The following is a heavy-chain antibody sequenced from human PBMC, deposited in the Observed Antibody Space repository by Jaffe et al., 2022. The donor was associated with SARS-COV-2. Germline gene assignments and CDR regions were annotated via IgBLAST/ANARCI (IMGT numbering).Heavy chain of an antibody. V-gene: IGHV3-23*01. J-gene: IGHJ4*02. CDR1: GFTISSYA. D-gene: IGHD4-4*01. CDR2: TDGNGGAT. Sequence: EVQLLESGGGLGQPGGSLRLSCAASGFTISSYAMSWVRQAPGKGLEWVSSTDGNGGATHYADSVKGRFTISRDSSKNTLYLQMNSLRAEDTAVYFCAKAPYSTAWHAWDHWGQGTLATVSS. CDR3: AKAPYSTAWHAWDH.